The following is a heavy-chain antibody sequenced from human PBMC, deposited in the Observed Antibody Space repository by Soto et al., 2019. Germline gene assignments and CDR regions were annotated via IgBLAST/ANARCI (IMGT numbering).Heavy chain of an antibody. D-gene: IGHD3-22*01. CDR2: INVGNGNT. V-gene: IGHV1-3*01. J-gene: IGHJ4*02. Sequence: QVQLVQSGAEVKKPGASVKVSCKASGYTFTTYAMHWVRQAPGQRLEWMGWINVGNGNTKYSQKFQGRVTITRDTSASTAHMELSSLRSEDTAVYYCAYDSSGYLDYWGQWTLVTVSS. CDR3: AYDSSGYLDY. CDR1: GYTFTTYA.